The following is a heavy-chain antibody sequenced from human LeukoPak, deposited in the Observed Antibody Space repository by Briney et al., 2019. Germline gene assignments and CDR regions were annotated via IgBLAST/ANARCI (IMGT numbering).Heavy chain of an antibody. D-gene: IGHD3-10*01. CDR3: AKDLLPWFGESTFDY. V-gene: IGHV3-23*01. CDR1: GFTFSSYA. Sequence: GGSLRLSCAASGFTFSSYAMSWVRQAPGKGLEWVSAISGSGGSTYYADSVKGRFTISRDNSKNTLYLQMNSLRAEDTAVYYCAKDLLPWFGESTFDYWGQGTLVTVSS. CDR2: ISGSGGST. J-gene: IGHJ4*02.